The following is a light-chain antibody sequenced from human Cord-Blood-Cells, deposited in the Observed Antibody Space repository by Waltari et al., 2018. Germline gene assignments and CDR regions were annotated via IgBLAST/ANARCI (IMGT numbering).Light chain of an antibody. J-gene: IGLJ3*02. CDR1: SSDVGGYNS. CDR2: EVS. CDR3: SSYTSSSTWV. V-gene: IGLV2-14*01. Sequence: QSALTQPASVSGSPGQSITISCTGTSSDVGGYNSVSWYQQHPGKAPKLMIYEVSNRPSGVSNRFSGSKSGNTASLTTSGLQAEDEADYYCSSYTSSSTWVFGGGTKLTVL.